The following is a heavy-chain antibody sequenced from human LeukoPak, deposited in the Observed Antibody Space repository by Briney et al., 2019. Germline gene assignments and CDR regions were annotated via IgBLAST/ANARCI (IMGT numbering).Heavy chain of an antibody. D-gene: IGHD5-18*01. J-gene: IGHJ4*02. Sequence: GGSRRLSCAASGFTFISYGMHWVRQAPGKGLEWVAFIRYDGSNEYYADSVKGRFTISSDNSKNTLYLQMNSLRAEDTAVYYCAKDTSMVTGYYFDYWGQGTLVTVSS. CDR2: IRYDGSNE. CDR1: GFTFISYG. V-gene: IGHV3-30*02. CDR3: AKDTSMVTGYYFDY.